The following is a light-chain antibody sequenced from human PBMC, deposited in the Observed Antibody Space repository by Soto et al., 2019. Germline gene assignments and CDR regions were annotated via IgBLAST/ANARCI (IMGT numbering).Light chain of an antibody. V-gene: IGKV1-39*01. CDR2: DAS. Sequence: IEVTQSPSSLAASLGDRVTITCRSSQAIGTYVNWYRQKSGAAPELLIYDASTLQSGVPSRFRGGASGTDFTRTISSLQLDDFATYYCQQSYNTPLTFGQGTKVDNK. CDR1: QAIGTY. J-gene: IGKJ1*01. CDR3: QQSYNTPLT.